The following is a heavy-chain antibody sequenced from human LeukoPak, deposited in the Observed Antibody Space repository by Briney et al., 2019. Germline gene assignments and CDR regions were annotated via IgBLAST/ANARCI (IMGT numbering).Heavy chain of an antibody. V-gene: IGHV4-34*01. J-gene: IGHJ6*02. CDR1: GGSFSGYY. CDR3: ARGTIVVVPAAHPYYYYYGMDV. D-gene: IGHD2-2*01. CDR2: INHSGVT. Sequence: SKTLSLTCAVYGGSFSGYYWSWVRQPPGKGLEWIGEINHSGVTNYNPSLKSRVTISVDTSKNQFSLKLSSVTAADTAVYYCARGTIVVVPAAHPYYYYYGMDVWGQGTTVTVSS.